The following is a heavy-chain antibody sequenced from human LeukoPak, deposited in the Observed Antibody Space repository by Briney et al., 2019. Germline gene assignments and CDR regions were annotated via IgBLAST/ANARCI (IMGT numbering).Heavy chain of an antibody. Sequence: SETLSLTCTVSGDSISRSSYYWGWIRQPPGKGLEWVANIYSSGSTYYNPSLKSRVTISVDTSKNQVALKLSSVTAADTAVYYCARVYCSSTSCYYSEYFQHWGQGTLVTVSS. CDR2: IYSSGST. CDR3: ARVYCSSTSCYYSEYFQH. D-gene: IGHD2-2*01. V-gene: IGHV4-39*01. J-gene: IGHJ1*01. CDR1: GDSISRSSYY.